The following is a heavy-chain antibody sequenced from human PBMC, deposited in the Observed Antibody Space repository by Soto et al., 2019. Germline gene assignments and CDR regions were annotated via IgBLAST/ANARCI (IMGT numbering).Heavy chain of an antibody. CDR1: GGSISSYY. CDR3: ARVGEDSSGYSYPDY. CDR2: IYYSGST. Sequence: SETLSLTCTVSGGSISSYYWSWIRQPPGKGLEWIGYIYYSGSTNYNPSLKSRVTISVDTSKNQFSLKLSSVTAADTAVYYCARVGEDSSGYSYPDYWGQGTLVTVSS. V-gene: IGHV4-59*01. J-gene: IGHJ4*02. D-gene: IGHD3-22*01.